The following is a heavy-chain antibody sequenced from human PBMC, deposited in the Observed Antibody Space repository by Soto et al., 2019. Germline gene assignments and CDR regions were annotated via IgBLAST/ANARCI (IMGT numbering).Heavy chain of an antibody. CDR3: ARTDYDYIWGSSDY. Sequence: GGSLRLFCAASGFTFSSYWMSWVRQAPGKGLEWVANIKQDGSEKYYVDSVKGRFTISRDNAKNSLYLQMNSLRAEDTAVYYCARTDYDYIWGSSDYWGQGTLVTVSS. CDR1: GFTFSSYW. D-gene: IGHD3-16*01. J-gene: IGHJ4*02. V-gene: IGHV3-7*01. CDR2: IKQDGSEK.